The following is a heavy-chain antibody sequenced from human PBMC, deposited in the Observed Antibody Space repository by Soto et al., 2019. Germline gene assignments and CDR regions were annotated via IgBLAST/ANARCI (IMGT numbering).Heavy chain of an antibody. D-gene: IGHD4-17*01. V-gene: IGHV4-39*01. Sequence: PSETLSLTCTVSGGSISSSGYYWGWIRQPPGKGLEWIGSIYYSGSTYYNPSLKSRVTISVDTSKNQFSLKLSSVTAADTAVYYCARPVTTPLNWFDPWGQGTLVTVSS. CDR3: ARPVTTPLNWFDP. J-gene: IGHJ5*02. CDR1: GGSISSSGYY. CDR2: IYYSGST.